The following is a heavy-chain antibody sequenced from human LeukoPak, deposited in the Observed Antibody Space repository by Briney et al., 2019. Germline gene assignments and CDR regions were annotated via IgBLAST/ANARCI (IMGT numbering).Heavy chain of an antibody. CDR1: GFTFSSYS. D-gene: IGHD3-22*01. Sequence: GGSLRLSCAASGFTFSSYSMNWVRQAPGKGLEWVSYISSSSSTIYYADSVKGRFTISRDNAKNSLYLQMNSLRAEDTAVYYCARDYYYDSSGRDYWGQGTLVTVSS. V-gene: IGHV3-48*01. CDR2: ISSSSSTI. CDR3: ARDYYYDSSGRDY. J-gene: IGHJ4*02.